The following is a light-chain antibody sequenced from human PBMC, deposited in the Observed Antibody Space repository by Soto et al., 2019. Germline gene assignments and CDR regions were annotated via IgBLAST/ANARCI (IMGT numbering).Light chain of an antibody. CDR3: SSYTSSSILGYVV. CDR1: SSDVGGYNY. J-gene: IGLJ2*01. V-gene: IGLV2-14*01. Sequence: QSVLTQPASVSGSPGQSITISCTGTSSDVGGYNYVSWYQQHPGKAPKLMIYDVSNRPSGVSNRFSGSKSGNTASLTISGLQAEDEADYYCSSYTSSSILGYVVFGGGTKLPVL. CDR2: DVS.